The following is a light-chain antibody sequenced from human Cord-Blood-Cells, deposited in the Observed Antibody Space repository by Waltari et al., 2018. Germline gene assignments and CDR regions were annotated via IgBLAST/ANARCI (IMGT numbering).Light chain of an antibody. J-gene: IGLJ2*01. CDR1: SSNIGSNY. CDR3: AAWDDSLSGVV. Sequence: QSVLTQPPSASGTPGQRVTISCSGSSSNIGSNYVYWYQQLPGTAPTRPFYRNNQRPSGVPDRFSGSKSGASASLAISGLRSEDEADYYCAAWDDSLSGVVFGGGTKLTVL. V-gene: IGLV1-47*01. CDR2: RNN.